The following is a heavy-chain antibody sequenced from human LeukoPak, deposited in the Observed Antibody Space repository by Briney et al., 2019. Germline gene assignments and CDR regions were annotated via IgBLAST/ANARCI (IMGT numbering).Heavy chain of an antibody. D-gene: IGHD4-23*01. CDR2: IRSDGSDE. Sequence: GGSLRLSCAASGFTFSTYGMHWVRQAPGKGLEWVAFIRSDGSDEYYADSVKGRFTISRDNSKNTVYLQMSNLRVEDTAVYYCANPYGGNPRSSDYWGQGTLVTVSS. V-gene: IGHV3-30*02. J-gene: IGHJ4*02. CDR1: GFTFSTYG. CDR3: ANPYGGNPRSSDY.